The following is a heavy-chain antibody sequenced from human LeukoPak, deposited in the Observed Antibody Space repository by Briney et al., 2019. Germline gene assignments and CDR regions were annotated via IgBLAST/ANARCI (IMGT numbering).Heavy chain of an antibody. J-gene: IGHJ4*02. CDR2: ISGDSGTT. Sequence: GGSLRLSCAASGFTFSSYGMSWVRQAPGKGPEWVSVISGDSGTTFYADSVKGRFTASRDNSKNTLYLQMNSLRAEDTAIYYCAKKIVPTTISAFDSWGQGTLVNVSS. CDR1: GFTFSSYG. CDR3: AKKIVPTTISAFDS. V-gene: IGHV3-23*01. D-gene: IGHD5-12*01.